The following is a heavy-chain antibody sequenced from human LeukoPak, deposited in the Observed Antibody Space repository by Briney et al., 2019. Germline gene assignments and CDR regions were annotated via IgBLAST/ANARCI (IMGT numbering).Heavy chain of an antibody. CDR3: TRSVRNGHIDY. Sequence: ASVKVSCKASGYTFTSYDINWVRQATGQGLEWMGWMNPNSGNTGYAQKFQGRVTMTRSISISTAYMELSNLGFEDTAVYYCTRSVRNGHIDYWGQGTLVTVSS. J-gene: IGHJ4*02. V-gene: IGHV1-8*01. CDR2: MNPNSGNT. D-gene: IGHD2-21*01. CDR1: GYTFTSYD.